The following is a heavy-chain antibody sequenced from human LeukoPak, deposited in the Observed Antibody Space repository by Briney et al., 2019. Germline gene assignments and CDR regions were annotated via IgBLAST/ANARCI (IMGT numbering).Heavy chain of an antibody. D-gene: IGHD3-22*01. CDR1: GFTFDDYG. Sequence: PGGSLRLSCAASGFTFDDYGMSWVRQAPGKGLEWVSGINWNGGRTGYADSVKGRFTISRDNAKNSLYLQMNSLRAEDTAVYYCASVYYYDSRGIDYWGQGTLVTVSS. V-gene: IGHV3-20*04. CDR2: INWNGGRT. CDR3: ASVYYYDSRGIDY. J-gene: IGHJ4*02.